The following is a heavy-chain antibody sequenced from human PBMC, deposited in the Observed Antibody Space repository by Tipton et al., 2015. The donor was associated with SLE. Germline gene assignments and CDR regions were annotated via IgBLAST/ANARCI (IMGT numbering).Heavy chain of an antibody. J-gene: IGHJ4*02. Sequence: GSLRLSCAASGFTLSISAMSWVRQAPGKGMEWVSTMYSGGSTTYYADSVKGRFTISRDTSKNTLFLQMNSLRGEDTAVYYCVKGMTDLDYWGQGALVTVYS. V-gene: IGHV3-23*03. CDR2: MYSGGSTT. CDR3: VKGMTDLDY. CDR1: GFTLSISA.